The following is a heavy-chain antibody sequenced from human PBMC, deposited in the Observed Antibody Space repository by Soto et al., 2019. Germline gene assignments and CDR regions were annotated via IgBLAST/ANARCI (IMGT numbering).Heavy chain of an antibody. CDR3: AGFVVPASRNSDFDY. V-gene: IGHV4-39*01. Sequence: SETLSLTCTVSGISVSTSDYYWGWVRQPPGKGLDWIGNIYYSGSTFYDPSLRSRVTLSVDTSKNQFSLRLNSVTAADTAVYFCAGFVVPASRNSDFDYWGQGTLVTVSS. CDR1: GISVSTSDYY. D-gene: IGHD2-15*01. CDR2: IYYSGST. J-gene: IGHJ4*02.